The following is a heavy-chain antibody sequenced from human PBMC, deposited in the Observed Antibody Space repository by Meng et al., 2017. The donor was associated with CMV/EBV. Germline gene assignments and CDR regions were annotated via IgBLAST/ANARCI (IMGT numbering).Heavy chain of an antibody. CDR3: ARTYYDFWSGYYSAYYYGMDV. CDR1: GGTFSSYA. Sequence: SVKVSCKASGGTFSSYAISWVRQAPGQGLEWMGGIIPIFGTANYAQKFQGRVTITTDESTSTAYMELSSLRSEDTAVYYCARTYYDFWSGYYSAYYYGMDVWGQGTTVTVSS. J-gene: IGHJ6*02. V-gene: IGHV1-69*05. CDR2: IIPIFGTA. D-gene: IGHD3-3*01.